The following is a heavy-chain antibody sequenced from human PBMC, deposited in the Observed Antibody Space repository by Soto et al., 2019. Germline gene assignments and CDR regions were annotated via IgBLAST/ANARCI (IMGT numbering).Heavy chain of an antibody. CDR3: ATGVIWIGYFTVDS. Sequence: SVKVSFKASGGSFGNSAINWLRQTPGQGLEWLGGFIPVYRTLNYAQKFQGRVTITADESTGTAYMTLSSLASNDTAVYYCATGVIWIGYFTVDSWGQGTRVTVSS. D-gene: IGHD3-3*01. CDR2: FIPVYRTL. V-gene: IGHV1-69*13. CDR1: GGSFGNSA. J-gene: IGHJ4*02.